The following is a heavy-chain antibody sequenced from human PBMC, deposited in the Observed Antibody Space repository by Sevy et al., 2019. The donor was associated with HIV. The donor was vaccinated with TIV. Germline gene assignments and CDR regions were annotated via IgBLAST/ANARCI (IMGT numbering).Heavy chain of an antibody. D-gene: IGHD3-16*01. CDR3: ARAVMEMSTWRSDY. CDR1: EFTFSSYR. Sequence: GGSLRLSCAASEFTFSSYRMTWVRQAPGKGLEWVSCISSNSDYINYADSAKGRFTISRDNAKNLLYLQMDSLRAEDTAVYYCARAVMEMSTWRSDYWGQGTLVTVSS. V-gene: IGHV3-21*01. J-gene: IGHJ4*02. CDR2: ISSNSDYI.